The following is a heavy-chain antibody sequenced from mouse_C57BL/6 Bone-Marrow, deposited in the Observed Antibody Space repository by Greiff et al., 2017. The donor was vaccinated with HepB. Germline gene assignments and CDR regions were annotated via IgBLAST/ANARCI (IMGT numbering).Heavy chain of an antibody. D-gene: IGHD3-2*02. CDR2: ISSGSSTI. J-gene: IGHJ4*01. Sequence: EVKLMESGGGLVKPGGSLKLSCAASGFTFSDYGMHWVRQAPEKGLEWVAYISSGSSTIYYADTVKGRFTISRDNAKNTLFLQMTSLRSEDTAMYYCATQASYAMDYWGQGTSVTVSS. V-gene: IGHV5-17*01. CDR3: ATQASYAMDY. CDR1: GFTFSDYG.